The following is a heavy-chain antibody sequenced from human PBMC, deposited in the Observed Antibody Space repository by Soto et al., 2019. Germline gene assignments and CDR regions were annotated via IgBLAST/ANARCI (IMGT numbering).Heavy chain of an antibody. CDR2: IIPIFGTA. Sequence: QVQLVQSGAEVKKPGSSVKVSCKASGGTFSSYAISWVRQAPGQGLEWMGGIIPIFGTANYAQKFQGRVTITADESTSTAYMELGSLRSEDTAVYYCARGGGCSSTSCLHFDYWGQGTLVTVSS. J-gene: IGHJ4*02. CDR3: ARGGGCSSTSCLHFDY. V-gene: IGHV1-69*01. D-gene: IGHD2-2*01. CDR1: GGTFSSYA.